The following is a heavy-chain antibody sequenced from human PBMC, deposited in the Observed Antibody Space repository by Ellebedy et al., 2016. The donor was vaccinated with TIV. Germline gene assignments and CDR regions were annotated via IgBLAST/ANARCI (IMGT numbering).Heavy chain of an antibody. D-gene: IGHD3-10*01. CDR3: ARLAMLARLQNYGYHSMDV. J-gene: IGHJ6*02. CDR1: GGSMSNNY. V-gene: IGHV4-59*08. Sequence: SETLSLTCTVSGGSMSNNYWSWVRQAPGEGLEWIGYIHYTGTTNFDHSLKSRLTMSVDTSKNQFYLKVTSVTAADTAVYYCARLAMLARLQNYGYHSMDVWGQGTTVIVSS. CDR2: IHYTGTT.